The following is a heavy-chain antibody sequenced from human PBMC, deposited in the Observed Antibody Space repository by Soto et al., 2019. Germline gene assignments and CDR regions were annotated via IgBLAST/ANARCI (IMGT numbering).Heavy chain of an antibody. CDR3: ARVGSGWYNWFDP. Sequence: GASVKVSCKASGGTFSSYTISWVRQAPGQGLEWMGRIIPILGIANYAQKFQGRVTITADKSTSTAYMELSSLRSEDTAVYYCARVGSGWYNWFDPWGQGTLVTVSS. CDR1: GGTFSSYT. CDR2: IIPILGIA. V-gene: IGHV1-69*02. D-gene: IGHD6-19*01. J-gene: IGHJ5*02.